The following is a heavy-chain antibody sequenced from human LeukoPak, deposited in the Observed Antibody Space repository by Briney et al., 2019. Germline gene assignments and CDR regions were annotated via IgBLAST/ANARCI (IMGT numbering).Heavy chain of an antibody. Sequence: PSETLSLTCTVSGDFIRSGFFWGCIRQSPGKGLEWIGSVYRTGNTYYEASLKSRVTISVDTSRNQFSLVLRSVTAADTARYYCARDKDLPPPPGIGAGPRLTWFDPWGQGTRVTVSS. CDR3: ARDKDLPPPPGIGAGPRLTWFDP. CDR1: GDFIRSGFF. CDR2: VYRTGNT. D-gene: IGHD6-13*01. J-gene: IGHJ5*02. V-gene: IGHV4-38-2*02.